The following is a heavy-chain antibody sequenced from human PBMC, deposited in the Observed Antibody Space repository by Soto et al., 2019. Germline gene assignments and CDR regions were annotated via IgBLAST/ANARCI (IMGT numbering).Heavy chain of an antibody. Sequence: EVQLVGSGGGLVQPGGSLRLSCAASGFTFSSYSMNWVRQAPGKGLEWVSYISSSSSTIYYSDSVKGRFTISRDNAKNPLYLQMNSLRAEDTAVYYCARGRDIVVVPAVRKSAFDYWGQGTLVTVSS. CDR1: GFTFSSYS. D-gene: IGHD2-2*01. CDR3: ARGRDIVVVPAVRKSAFDY. J-gene: IGHJ4*02. V-gene: IGHV3-48*01. CDR2: ISSSSSTI.